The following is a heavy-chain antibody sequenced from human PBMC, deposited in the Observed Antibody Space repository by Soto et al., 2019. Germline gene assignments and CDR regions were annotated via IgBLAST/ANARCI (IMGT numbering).Heavy chain of an antibody. D-gene: IGHD3-10*01. CDR1: GGSISSGDYY. Sequence: SETLSLTCTVSGGSISSGDYYWSWIRQPPGKGLEWIGYIYYSGSTYYNPSLKSRVTISVDTSKNQFSLKLSSVTAADTAVYYCARELTYYYGSGSYYPGDAFDIWGQGTMVTVSS. CDR2: IYYSGST. J-gene: IGHJ3*02. V-gene: IGHV4-30-4*01. CDR3: ARELTYYYGSGSYYPGDAFDI.